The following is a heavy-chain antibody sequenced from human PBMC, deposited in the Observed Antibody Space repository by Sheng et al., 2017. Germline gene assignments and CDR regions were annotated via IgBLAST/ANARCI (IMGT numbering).Heavy chain of an antibody. V-gene: IGHV3-73*02. J-gene: IGHJ4*02. D-gene: IGHD1-26*01. CDR2: IRSKANNYAT. CDR3: TRGSANYSVH. CDR1: GFIFSGST. Sequence: EVQLVESGGGLVQPGGPVKLSCAASGFIFSGSTMHWVRQASGKGLEWLGRIRSKANNYATTYAASVTGRFTISRDDAKNTAYLQMNSLKTDDTAVYFCTRGSANYSVHWGQGALVTVSS.